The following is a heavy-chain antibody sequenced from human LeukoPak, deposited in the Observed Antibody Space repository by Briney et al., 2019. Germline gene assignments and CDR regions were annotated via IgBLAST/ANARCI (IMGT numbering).Heavy chain of an antibody. CDR1: GFTFGDYA. CDR3: ARDGKDSLDY. CDR2: TRNKANSYTT. Sequence: GGSLRLSCTASGFTFGDYALSWFRQAPGKGLEWVGRTRNKANSYTTEYAASVKGRFTISRDDSKNSPYLQMNSLKTEDTAVYYCARDGKDSLDYWGQGTLVTVSS. J-gene: IGHJ4*02. V-gene: IGHV3-72*01. D-gene: IGHD2-15*01.